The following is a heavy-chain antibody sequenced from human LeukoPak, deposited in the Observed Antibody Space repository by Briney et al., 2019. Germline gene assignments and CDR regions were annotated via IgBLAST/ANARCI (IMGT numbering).Heavy chain of an antibody. Sequence: PGGSLRLSCASSGFTFSFYWMHWVRQAPGKGLVWVSRINNDGSSTSYAGSVKGRFTISRDNAKNTLYLQMNSLRAEDTAVYYCAREPVVTKACDIWGQGTMVTVSS. CDR2: INNDGSST. CDR3: AREPVVTKACDI. D-gene: IGHD4-23*01. V-gene: IGHV3-74*01. J-gene: IGHJ3*02. CDR1: GFTFSFYW.